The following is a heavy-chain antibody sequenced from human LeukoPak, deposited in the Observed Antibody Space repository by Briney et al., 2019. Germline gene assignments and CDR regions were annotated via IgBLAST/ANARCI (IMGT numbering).Heavy chain of an antibody. CDR2: ISAGGTT. CDR1: EVTVSNAW. D-gene: IGHD5-12*01. J-gene: IGHJ4*02. Sequence: GGSLRLSCAASEVTVSNAWMSWVRQAPGKGREWVGRISAGGTTDYAAPVKGRFTVSRDESRNTLYLQMNGLKTEDTAVYYCTTAPTRNWLPYFEYWGLGTLVTVSS. V-gene: IGHV3-15*01. CDR3: TTAPTRNWLPYFEY.